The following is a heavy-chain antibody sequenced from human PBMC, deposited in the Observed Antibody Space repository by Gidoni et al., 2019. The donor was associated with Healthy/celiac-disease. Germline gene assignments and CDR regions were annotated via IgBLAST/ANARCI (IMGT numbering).Heavy chain of an antibody. CDR2: ISWDGGST. Sequence: EVQLVESGGVVVQPGGSLRLSCAASGFTFDDYAMHWVRQAQGKGLEWVSLISWDGGSTYYADSVKGRFTSSRDNSKNSLDLQMNSLRAEDTALYYCAKGLSGWYSGLDYGGQGTLVTVSS. D-gene: IGHD6-19*01. J-gene: IGHJ4*02. V-gene: IGHV3-43D*03. CDR3: AKGLSGWYSGLDY. CDR1: GFTFDDYA.